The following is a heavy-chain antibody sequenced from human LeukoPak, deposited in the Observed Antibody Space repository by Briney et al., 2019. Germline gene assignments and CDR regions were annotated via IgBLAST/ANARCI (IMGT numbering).Heavy chain of an antibody. Sequence: PSETLSLTCAVYGGSFSGYYWSWIRQPPGKGLEWIGEINHSGSTNYNPSLKSRVTISVDTSKNQFSLKLSSVTAADTAVYYCARDLGYYYDSSGLWGQGTLVTVSS. CDR1: GGSFSGYY. D-gene: IGHD3-22*01. CDR2: INHSGST. V-gene: IGHV4-34*01. J-gene: IGHJ4*02. CDR3: ARDLGYYYDSSGL.